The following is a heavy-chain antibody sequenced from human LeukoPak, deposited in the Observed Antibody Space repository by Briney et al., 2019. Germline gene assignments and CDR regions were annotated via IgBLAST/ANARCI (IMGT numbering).Heavy chain of an antibody. CDR2: ISASGGTT. J-gene: IGHJ4*02. D-gene: IGHD6-19*01. Sequence: GGSLRLSCAASGFTFSSSAMSWVRQVPGKGLEWVSGISASGGTTYYADSVKGRFSISRDNSKNTLYLQMDSLRGEDTAVYYCAKDFRIGCSAHFDYWGQGALVTVSS. CDR1: GFTFSSSA. V-gene: IGHV3-23*01. CDR3: AKDFRIGCSAHFDY.